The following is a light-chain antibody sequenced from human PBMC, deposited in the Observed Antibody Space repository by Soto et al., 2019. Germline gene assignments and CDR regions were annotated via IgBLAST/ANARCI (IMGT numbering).Light chain of an antibody. J-gene: IGLJ1*01. CDR3: ASYSGRYTFV. Sequence: QSALTQPASVSGSPGQSITISCAGTTSDVGGYNYVSWYQQHPGQAPKLMIFEVSNRPSGVSSRFSGSKSGNTASLSISGLQPEDEADYYCASYSGRYTFVFGTGTKVTVL. V-gene: IGLV2-14*01. CDR2: EVS. CDR1: TSDVGGYNY.